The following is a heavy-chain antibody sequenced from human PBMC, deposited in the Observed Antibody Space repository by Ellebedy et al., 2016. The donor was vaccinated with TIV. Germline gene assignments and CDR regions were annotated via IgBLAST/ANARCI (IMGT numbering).Heavy chain of an antibody. V-gene: IGHV3-66*01. CDR1: GFTVSSNY. J-gene: IGHJ5*02. D-gene: IGHD3-16*01. CDR2: IYSGCST. CDR3: ARDLGYGWFDP. Sequence: PGGSLRLSCAASGFTVSSNYMSWVRQAPGKGLEWVSVIYSGCSTYYADSVKGRFTISRDNYKTTLYLQMNSLRAEDTAVYYCARDLGYGWFDPWGQGTLVTVSS.